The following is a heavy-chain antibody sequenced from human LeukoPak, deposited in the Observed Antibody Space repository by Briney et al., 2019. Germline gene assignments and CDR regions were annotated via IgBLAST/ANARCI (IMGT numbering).Heavy chain of an antibody. CDR3: AKGSGGYSGSYYFDY. CDR2: ISGSGGST. D-gene: IGHD1-26*01. Sequence: GGSLRLSCAASGFTFSSYAMSWVRQAPGKGLEWVSAISGSGGSTYYADSVKGRSTISRDNSKNTLYLQMNSLRAEDTAVYYCAKGSGGYSGSYYFDYWGQGTLVTVSS. V-gene: IGHV3-23*01. J-gene: IGHJ4*02. CDR1: GFTFSSYA.